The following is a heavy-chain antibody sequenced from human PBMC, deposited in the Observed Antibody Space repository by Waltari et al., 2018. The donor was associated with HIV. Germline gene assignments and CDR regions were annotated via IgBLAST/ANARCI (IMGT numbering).Heavy chain of an antibody. CDR3: ARRRKWNALLLDA. D-gene: IGHD1-1*01. CDR2: VSQNSRV. CDR1: CGSFTGFY. J-gene: IGHJ4*02. V-gene: IGHV4-34*02. Sequence: QVQLQQWGDGLFKPSDTLSLTCAVYCGSFTGFYWTWGRQPPGRALEWIGEVSQNSRVSLDPSVNSRAVLSVDASKNQFSLELKSVTAADTALYFCARRRKWNALLLDAWGQGTLVTVAS.